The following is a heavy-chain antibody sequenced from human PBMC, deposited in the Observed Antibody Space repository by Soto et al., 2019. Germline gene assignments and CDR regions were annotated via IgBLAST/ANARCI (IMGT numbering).Heavy chain of an antibody. V-gene: IGHV4-38-2*02. CDR2: IYHSGST. Sequence: SETLSLTCAVSGYSISSGYYWGWIRQPPGKGLEWIGSIYHSGSTYYNPSLKSRVTISVDTSKNQFSLKLSSVTAADTAVYYCARDRRTGYYYFDYWGQGTLVTVSS. CDR1: GYSISSGYY. CDR3: ARDRRTGYYYFDY. J-gene: IGHJ4*02. D-gene: IGHD3-9*01.